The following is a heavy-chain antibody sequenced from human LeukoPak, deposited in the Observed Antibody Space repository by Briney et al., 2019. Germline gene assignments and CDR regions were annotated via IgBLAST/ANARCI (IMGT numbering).Heavy chain of an antibody. CDR2: ISAYNGNT. J-gene: IGHJ4*02. V-gene: IGHV1-18*01. D-gene: IGHD3-22*01. Sequence: ASVKVSCKASGYTFTSYGISWVRQAPGQGLEWIGWISAYNGNTNYAQKLQGRGTMTTDTSTSTAYMELRSLRSDDTAVYYCARLLRSGYPIYYFDYWGQGTLVTVSS. CDR3: ARLLRSGYPIYYFDY. CDR1: GYTFTSYG.